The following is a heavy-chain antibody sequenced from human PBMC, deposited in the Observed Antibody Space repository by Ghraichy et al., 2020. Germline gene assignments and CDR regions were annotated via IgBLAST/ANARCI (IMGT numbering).Heavy chain of an antibody. V-gene: IGHV3-23*01. D-gene: IGHD5-18*01. CDR2: ISGSGGST. CDR1: GFSFSRYA. Sequence: LSLTCAASGFSFSRYAMTWVRQAPGKGLEWVSVISGSGGSTSYADSVKGRFTVSRDNSKNTVYLQMNSLRAEDTAVYYCAKDMGSGYSYGADYWGQGTLVTVSS. CDR3: AKDMGSGYSYGADY. J-gene: IGHJ4*02.